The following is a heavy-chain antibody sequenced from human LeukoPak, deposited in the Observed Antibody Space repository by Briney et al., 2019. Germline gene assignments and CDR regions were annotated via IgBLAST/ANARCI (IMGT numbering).Heavy chain of an antibody. J-gene: IGHJ4*02. CDR3: ARVVVYPTTTYFDY. D-gene: IGHD5-24*01. CDR1: GYIFISYG. V-gene: IGHV1-18*01. CDR2: ISTYNGNT. Sequence: ASVTVSCKASGYIFISYGISWVRQAPGQGLEWMGWISTYNGNTNYAQKLQGRVTMTTDTSTSTAYMELRSLRSDDTAVYYCARVVVYPTTTYFDYWGQGTLVTVSS.